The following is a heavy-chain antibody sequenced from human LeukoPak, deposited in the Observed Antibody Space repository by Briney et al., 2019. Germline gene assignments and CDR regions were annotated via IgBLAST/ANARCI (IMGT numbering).Heavy chain of an antibody. V-gene: IGHV4-59*12. CDR3: ARSGYYGSGSYYRYYYYYYMDV. J-gene: IGHJ6*03. Sequence: SETLSLTCAVYGGSFSGYYWSWIRQPPGKGLEWIGYIYYSGSTYYNPSLRSRVTISVDTSKNQFSLKLSSVTAADTAVYYCARSGYYGSGSYYRYYYYYYMDVWGKGTTVTVSS. CDR2: IYYSGST. CDR1: GGSFSGYY. D-gene: IGHD3-10*01.